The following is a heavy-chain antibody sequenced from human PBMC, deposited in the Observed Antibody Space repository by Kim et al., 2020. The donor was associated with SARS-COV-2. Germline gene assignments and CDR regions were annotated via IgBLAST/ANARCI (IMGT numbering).Heavy chain of an antibody. CDR1: GGSFSHYV. CDR3: ARAGGMSYCSSADCYAS. CDR2: IIPPSGKA. D-gene: IGHD2-2*01. V-gene: IGHV1-69*13. J-gene: IGHJ4*02. Sequence: SVKVSCKVSGGSFSHYVTTWVRQAPGQGLEWMGGIIPPSGKANYSQKFQGRVTITADESTSTAYMELTNLRSEDTAVYYCARAGGMSYCSSADCYASWGQGTLVTVSS.